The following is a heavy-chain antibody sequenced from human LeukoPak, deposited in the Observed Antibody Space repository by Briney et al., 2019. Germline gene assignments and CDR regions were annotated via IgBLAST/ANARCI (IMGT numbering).Heavy chain of an antibody. Sequence: ASVTVSCNASGYTFTSYHISWERQAPGQGLEWMGWITPYNDNTNYEQKLQGRVTMTTDTSTSTAYMELRSLRSDDTAVYYCAILSAWGQGTLVTVSS. V-gene: IGHV1-18*01. CDR1: GYTFTSYH. CDR2: ITPYNDNT. J-gene: IGHJ4*02. CDR3: AILSA.